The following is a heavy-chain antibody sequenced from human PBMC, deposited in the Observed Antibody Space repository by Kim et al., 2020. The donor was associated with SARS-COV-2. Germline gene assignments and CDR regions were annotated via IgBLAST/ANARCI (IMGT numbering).Heavy chain of an antibody. D-gene: IGHD1-26*01. J-gene: IGHJ3*02. V-gene: IGHV3-23*01. Sequence: DYVKGRFTSPRDNYKNTLYLQMNGRRAEDTAVYYCAKVTHPGWYSDAFDIWGQGTMVTVSS. CDR3: AKVTHPGWYSDAFDI.